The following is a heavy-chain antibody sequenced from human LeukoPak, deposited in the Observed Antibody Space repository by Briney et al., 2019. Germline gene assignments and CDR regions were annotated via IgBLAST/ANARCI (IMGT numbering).Heavy chain of an antibody. CDR1: GYTFTSYG. V-gene: IGHV1-18*01. Sequence: ASVKVSCKASGYTFTSYGISWVRQAPGQGLEWMGWISAYNGNTNYAQKLQGRVTMTTDTSTSTAYTELRSLRSDDTAVYYCARDRGGYGSDYWGQGTLVTVSS. J-gene: IGHJ4*02. CDR3: ARDRGGYGSDY. CDR2: ISAYNGNT. D-gene: IGHD3-10*01.